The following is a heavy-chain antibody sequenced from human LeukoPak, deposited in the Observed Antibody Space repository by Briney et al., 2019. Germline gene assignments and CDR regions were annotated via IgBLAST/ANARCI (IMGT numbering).Heavy chain of an antibody. Sequence: SETLSLTCTVSGGSISSYYWSWIRQPPGKGLEWIGYIYYSGSTNYNPSLKSRVTISVDTSKNQFSLKLSSVTAADTAVYYCARHPYSGGLYFDYWGQGTLVTVSS. V-gene: IGHV4-59*08. D-gene: IGHD1-26*01. CDR1: GGSISSYY. CDR3: ARHPYSGGLYFDY. CDR2: IYYSGST. J-gene: IGHJ4*02.